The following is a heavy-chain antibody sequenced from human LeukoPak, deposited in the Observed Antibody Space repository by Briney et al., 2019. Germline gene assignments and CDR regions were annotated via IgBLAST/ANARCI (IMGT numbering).Heavy chain of an antibody. Sequence: SETLSLTCAVSGYSISSGYYWGWIRHPAGKGLEWVGSIYHNGNPYYNPSVKSRDTRSVDTSKNEFSLKLRSVTAAETAVYYCARLTGKDYWGQGTLVTVSS. CDR1: GYSISSGYY. J-gene: IGHJ4*02. V-gene: IGHV4-38-2*01. CDR3: ARLTGKDY. D-gene: IGHD1-14*01. CDR2: IYHNGNP.